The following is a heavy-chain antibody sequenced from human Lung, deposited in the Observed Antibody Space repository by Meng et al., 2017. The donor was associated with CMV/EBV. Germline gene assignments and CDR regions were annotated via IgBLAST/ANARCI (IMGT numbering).Heavy chain of an antibody. V-gene: IGHV1-46*01. D-gene: IGHD3-22*01. J-gene: IGHJ4*02. CDR2: INPSADFT. Sequence: TFTNYYRHWVRQAPGQGLEWMGLINPSADFTRYAQRLQGRVTMTRDTSMRTVFMELSSLRSEDTAVYYCARDQTYFSENTGYTYLFDQWGQGTLVTVSS. CDR3: ARDQTYFSENTGYTYLFDQ. CDR1: TFTNYY.